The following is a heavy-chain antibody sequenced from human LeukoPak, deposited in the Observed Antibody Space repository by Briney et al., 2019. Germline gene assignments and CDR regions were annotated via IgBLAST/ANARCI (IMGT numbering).Heavy chain of an antibody. CDR1: GFTFSSYG. V-gene: IGHV3-30*03. D-gene: IGHD3-22*01. CDR3: ARGTYYYDSSGYYFDY. J-gene: IGHJ4*02. CDR2: ISYDGSNK. Sequence: GRSLRLSCAASGFTFSSYGMHWVRQAPGKGLEWVAVISYDGSNKYYADSVKGRFTISRDNSKNTLYLQMNSLRAEDTAVYYCARGTYYYDSSGYYFDYWGQGTLVTVSS.